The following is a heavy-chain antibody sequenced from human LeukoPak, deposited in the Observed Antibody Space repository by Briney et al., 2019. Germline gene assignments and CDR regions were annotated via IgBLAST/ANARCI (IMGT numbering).Heavy chain of an antibody. CDR3: ARDLRQWRYDY. D-gene: IGHD6-19*01. J-gene: IGHJ4*02. CDR1: GYTFTGYY. V-gene: IGHV1-2*02. Sequence: VASVKVSCKASGYTFTGYYMHWVRQAPGQGLEWMGWINPNSGGTIYAQKFQGRVTMTRDTSISTAYMELSRLRSDDTAVYYCARDLRQWRYDYWGQGTLVTVSS. CDR2: INPNSGGT.